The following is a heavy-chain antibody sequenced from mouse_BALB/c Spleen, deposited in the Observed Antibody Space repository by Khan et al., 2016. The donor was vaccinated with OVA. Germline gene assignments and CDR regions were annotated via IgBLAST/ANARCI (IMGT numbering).Heavy chain of an antibody. J-gene: IGHJ4*01. CDR2: LYPGDGRT. Sequence: QVQLQQPGPELVKPGALVKISCKASGYTFTAYEINWETQRPGQGLEAIGWLYPGDGRTKFNDHFQDKAPLTADKSSNTAYMRLSSLTSEKSAVYFCAIEGLRGVATDYWGQVTSVSVSS. CDR1: GYTFTAYE. V-gene: IGHV1S56*01. D-gene: IGHD2-4*01. CDR3: AIEGLRGVATDY.